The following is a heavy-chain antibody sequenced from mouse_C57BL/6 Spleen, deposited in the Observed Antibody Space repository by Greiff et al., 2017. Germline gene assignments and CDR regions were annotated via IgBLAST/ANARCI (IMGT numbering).Heavy chain of an antibody. J-gene: IGHJ3*01. CDR1: GYTFTSYW. CDR3: ARAIDSSGD. Sequence: QVQLQQPGAELVRPGSSVKLSCKASGYTFTSYWMDWVKQRPGQGLEWIGNIYPSDSETHYNQKFKDKATLTVDKSSSTAYMQLSSLTSEDSAVYYCARAIDSSGDWGQGTLVTVSA. CDR2: IYPSDSET. V-gene: IGHV1-61*01. D-gene: IGHD3-2*01.